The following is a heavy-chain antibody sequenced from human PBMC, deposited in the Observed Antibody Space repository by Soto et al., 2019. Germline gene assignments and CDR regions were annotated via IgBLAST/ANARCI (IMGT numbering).Heavy chain of an antibody. V-gene: IGHV3-21*01. CDR2: VSESGYT. J-gene: IGHJ6*02. CDR1: GFTFNNYG. Sequence: PVESLRLSYVVSGFTFNNYGINWVRQAPGKGLEWVSSVSESGYTYYSDSVKGRFTISRDNAKNSVYLQMNSLRAEDTAVYYCARVGPSIAARLYYYLGMDVWGQGTTVTVSS. CDR3: ARVGPSIAARLYYYLGMDV. D-gene: IGHD6-6*01.